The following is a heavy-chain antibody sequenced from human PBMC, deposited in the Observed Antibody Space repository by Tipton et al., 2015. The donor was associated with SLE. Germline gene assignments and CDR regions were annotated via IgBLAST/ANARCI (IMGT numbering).Heavy chain of an antibody. V-gene: IGHV4-31*11. CDR2: IYYSGST. D-gene: IGHD2-15*01. CDR3: ARSDIVVVVAATTAFDI. J-gene: IGHJ3*02. CDR1: SFALTNGYY. Sequence: TLSLTCDVSSFALTNGYYWSWIRQHPGKGLEWIGYIYYSGSTYYNPSLKSRVTISVDTSKNQFSLKLSSVTAADTAVYYCARSDIVVVVAATTAFDIWGQGTMVTVSS.